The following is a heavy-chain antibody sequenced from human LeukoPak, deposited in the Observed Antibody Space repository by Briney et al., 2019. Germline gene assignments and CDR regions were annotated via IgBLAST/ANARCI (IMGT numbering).Heavy chain of an antibody. V-gene: IGHV3-15*01. CDR3: ARGGYSSGWYMSYYYYYYMDV. J-gene: IGHJ6*03. D-gene: IGHD6-19*01. Sequence: PGGSLRLSCAASGFTFSNSWMSWVRQAPGKGLEWVGRIKSKSDGGTTDYAAPVKGRFTISRDDSKNTLYLQMNSLKTEDTAVYYCARGGYSSGWYMSYYYYYYMDVWGKGTTVTVSS. CDR2: IKSKSDGGTT. CDR1: GFTFSNSW.